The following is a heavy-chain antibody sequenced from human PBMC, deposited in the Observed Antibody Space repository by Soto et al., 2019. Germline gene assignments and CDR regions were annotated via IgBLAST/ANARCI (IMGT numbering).Heavy chain of an antibody. V-gene: IGHV4-34*01. J-gene: IGHJ4*02. Sequence: SEILSLTCAVYGGSFSGYYWSWIRQPPGKGLEWIGEINHSGSTNYNPSLKSRVTISVDTSKNQFSLKLSSVTAADTAVYYCARMRIAGGSWGQGTLVTVSS. CDR1: GGSFSGYY. CDR2: INHSGST. D-gene: IGHD6-13*01. CDR3: ARMRIAGGS.